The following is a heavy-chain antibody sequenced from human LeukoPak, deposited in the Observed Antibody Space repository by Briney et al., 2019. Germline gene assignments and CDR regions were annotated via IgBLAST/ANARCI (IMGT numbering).Heavy chain of an antibody. CDR3: ARGPYYYDSSGYYFRWYFDL. J-gene: IGHJ2*01. CDR1: GYTFTSYG. CDR2: ISAYNGNT. Sequence: ASVKVSCKASGYTFTSYGISRVRQAPGQGLEWMGWISAYNGNTNYAQKLQGRVTMTTDTSTSTAYMELRSLRSDDTAVYYCARGPYYYDSSGYYFRWYFDLWGRGTLVTVSS. V-gene: IGHV1-18*01. D-gene: IGHD3-22*01.